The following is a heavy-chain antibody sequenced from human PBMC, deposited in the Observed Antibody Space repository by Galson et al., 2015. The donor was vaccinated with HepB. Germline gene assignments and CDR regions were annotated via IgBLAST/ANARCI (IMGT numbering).Heavy chain of an antibody. Sequence: SLRLSCAASGFTFSSYAMHWVRQAPGKGLEWVAVILFDGSNKYYADSVKGRFTISRDNSKNTLYLQMNSLRAEETAVYYCARGGQVTAIPPDYYYYGMDVWGQGTTVTVSS. CDR2: ILFDGSNK. CDR1: GFTFSSYA. J-gene: IGHJ6*02. V-gene: IGHV3-30*04. D-gene: IGHD2-21*02. CDR3: ARGGQVTAIPPDYYYYGMDV.